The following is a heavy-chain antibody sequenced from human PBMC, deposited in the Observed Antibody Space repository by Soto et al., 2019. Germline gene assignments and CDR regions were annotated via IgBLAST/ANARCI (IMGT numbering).Heavy chain of an antibody. CDR1: GFSLSTSGVG. CDR2: IYWDDDK. J-gene: IGHJ4*02. Sequence: QITLKESGPTLVKPTQTLTLTCTFSGFSLSTSGVGVGWIRQPPGKALEWLALIYWDDDKRYSPSLKSRLTITKDTSKTQVVLTMTNMDPADTATYYCAHSLIPNWGSRGAFDYWGQGTLVTVSS. CDR3: AHSLIPNWGSRGAFDY. D-gene: IGHD7-27*01. V-gene: IGHV2-5*02.